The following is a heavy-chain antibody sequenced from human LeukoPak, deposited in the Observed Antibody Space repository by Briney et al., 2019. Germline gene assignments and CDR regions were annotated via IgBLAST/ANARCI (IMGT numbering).Heavy chain of an antibody. J-gene: IGHJ4*02. CDR1: GGTFSSYA. V-gene: IGHV1-69*05. D-gene: IGHD3-10*01. Sequence: SVKVSCKASGGTFSSYAISWVRQAPGQGLEWMGGIIPIFGTANYAQKFQGRVTITTDESTSTAYMGLSSLRSEDTAVYYCARQLYGSGSYPSFRFDYWGQGTLVTVSS. CDR2: IIPIFGTA. CDR3: ARQLYGSGSYPSFRFDY.